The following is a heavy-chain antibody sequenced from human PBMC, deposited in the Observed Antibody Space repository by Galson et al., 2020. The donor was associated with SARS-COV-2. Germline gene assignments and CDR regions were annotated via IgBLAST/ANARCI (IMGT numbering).Heavy chain of an antibody. CDR2: ARTRNKANSYTT. CDR3: TRAQGLCSGGTCYYYGMDV. J-gene: IGHJ6*02. Sequence: GGSLRLSCAASGFTFSDHYMDWVRQAPGKGLEWVGRARTRNKANSYTTEYAASVKGRFTISRDDSKKSLYLQMNSLKTEDTALYYCTRAQGLCSGGTCYYYGMDVWGQGTTVTVSS. CDR1: GFTFSDHY. D-gene: IGHD2-8*02. V-gene: IGHV3-72*01.